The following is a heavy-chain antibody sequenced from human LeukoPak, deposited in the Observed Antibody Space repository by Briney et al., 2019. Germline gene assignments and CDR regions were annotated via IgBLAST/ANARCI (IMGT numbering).Heavy chain of an antibody. CDR2: INHSGST. D-gene: IGHD3-22*01. CDR3: ARGRDCYDSSCYYFY. V-gene: IGHV4-34*01. Sequence: SETLSLTCAVYGGSFSGYYWSWIRQPPGKGLEWIGDINHSGSTKYYPSLKSRVTISVDTSKNQFSLKVSSVTAADTAVYYCARGRDCYDSSCYYFYWGQGTLVTVSS. CDR1: GGSFSGYY. J-gene: IGHJ4*02.